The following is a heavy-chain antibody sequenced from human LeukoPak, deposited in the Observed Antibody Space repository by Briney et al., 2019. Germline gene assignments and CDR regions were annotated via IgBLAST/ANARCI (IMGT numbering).Heavy chain of an antibody. J-gene: IGHJ6*02. D-gene: IGHD3-22*01. V-gene: IGHV4-59*01. CDR1: GGSFSSYY. Sequence: SETLSLTCTASGGSFSSYYWGWIRQPPGKGLEWTGYINYSGSTNYNPSVKSRVTISVDTPKNQLSLRLSSVNAADTAAYHCARDYYYESSGLYYYYGMDVWGQGTTVTVSS. CDR2: INYSGST. CDR3: ARDYYYESSGLYYYYGMDV.